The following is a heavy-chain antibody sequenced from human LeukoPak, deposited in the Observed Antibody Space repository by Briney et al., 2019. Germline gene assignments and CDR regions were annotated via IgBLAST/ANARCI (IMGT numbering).Heavy chain of an antibody. CDR1: GLTFSSYG. V-gene: IGHV3-23*01. D-gene: IGHD3-10*01. CDR3: AKVTGSGSYLADVFDI. CDR2: ISGSGDST. J-gene: IGHJ3*02. Sequence: SLRLSCAASGLTFSSYGMNWVRQAPGKGLEWDTSISGSGDSTYYADSVRGRFTVSRDNSKNTLYLQMKSLRAEDTAVYYCAKVTGSGSYLADVFDIWGHGTVVSVSS.